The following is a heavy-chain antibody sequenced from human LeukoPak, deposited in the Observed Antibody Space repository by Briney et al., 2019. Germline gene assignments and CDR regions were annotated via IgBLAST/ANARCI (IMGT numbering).Heavy chain of an antibody. CDR1: GFTFSSYS. V-gene: IGHV3-21*04. CDR3: ATDRIRIPGGANDWFDP. J-gene: IGHJ5*02. CDR2: ISSSSSYI. D-gene: IGHD2-15*01. Sequence: PGGSPRLSCAASGFTFSSYSMNWVRQAPGKGLEWVSSISSSSSYIYYADSVKGRFTISRDNAKNSLYLQMNSLRSEDTAVYYCATDRIRIPGGANDWFDPWGQGTLVTVSS.